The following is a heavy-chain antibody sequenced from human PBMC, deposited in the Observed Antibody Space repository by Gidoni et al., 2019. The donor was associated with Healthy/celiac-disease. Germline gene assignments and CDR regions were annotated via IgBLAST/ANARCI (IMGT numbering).Heavy chain of an antibody. J-gene: IGHJ5*02. CDR3: AKDTYSSGFDLFDP. CDR1: GFNFISYA. CDR2: ISGSGGSK. V-gene: IGHV3-23*04. D-gene: IGHD6-19*01. Sequence: EVQLVESGGGLVQPGGFLRLSCEASGFNFISYASIWVRQARGKGLEWVSAISGSGGSKYYADSVKGRFTISRDNSKNTLYLQMNSLRAEDTAVYYCAKDTYSSGFDLFDPWGQGTLVTVSS.